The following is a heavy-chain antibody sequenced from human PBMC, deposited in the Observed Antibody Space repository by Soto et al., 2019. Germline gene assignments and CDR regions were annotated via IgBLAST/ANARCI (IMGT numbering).Heavy chain of an antibody. CDR3: ATGLRTGNYGMDV. CDR2: IIPIFGTT. D-gene: IGHD3-10*01. Sequence: QEQLVQAGAEVKKPGSSVRISCRASGGTFSNDAVSWVRQAPGQGLQWMGGIIPIFGTTHYAQKFQGRVTITEDESPATAFMELRSVTAEDTAVYYFATGLRTGNYGMDVWGQGTAVTVSS. J-gene: IGHJ6*02. CDR1: GGTFSNDA. V-gene: IGHV1-69*01.